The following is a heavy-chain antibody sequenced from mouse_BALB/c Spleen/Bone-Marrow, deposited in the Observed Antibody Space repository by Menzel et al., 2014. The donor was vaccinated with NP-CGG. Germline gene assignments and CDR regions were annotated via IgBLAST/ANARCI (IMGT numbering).Heavy chain of an antibody. D-gene: IGHD2-10*02. CDR1: GYTFTSYW. Sequence: VQLQQSGAELAKPGASVKMSCKASGYTFTSYWMHWVKQRPGQGLEWIGYINPSTGYTEYNQKFKDKATLTADKSSSTAYMQLSSLASEDSAVYYCARYGNYGDYFDYWGQGTTLTVSS. V-gene: IGHV1-7*01. CDR2: INPSTGYT. J-gene: IGHJ2*01. CDR3: ARYGNYGDYFDY.